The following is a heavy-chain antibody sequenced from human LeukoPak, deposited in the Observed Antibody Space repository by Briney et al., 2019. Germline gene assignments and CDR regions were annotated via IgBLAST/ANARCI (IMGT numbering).Heavy chain of an antibody. CDR1: GGSISSYY. D-gene: IGHD4-17*01. J-gene: IGHJ4*02. CDR2: IYYSGST. V-gene: IGHV4-59*01. CDR3: ARDLYGDYYFDY. Sequence: SETLSLTCTVSGGSISSYYWSWIRQPPGKGLEWIGYIYYSGSTNYNPCLKSRVTISVDTSKNQFSLKLSSVTAADTAVYYCARDLYGDYYFDYWGQGTLVTVSS.